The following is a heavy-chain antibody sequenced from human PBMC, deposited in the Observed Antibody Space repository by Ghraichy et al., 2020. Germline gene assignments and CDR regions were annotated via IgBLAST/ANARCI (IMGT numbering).Heavy chain of an antibody. CDR2: MNPNSGNT. V-gene: IGHV1-8*01. Sequence: ASVKVSCKTSGYTFTNYDVNWVRQAPGQGLEWMGWMNPNSGNTAYAQKLQGRVTLTRNTSISTAYMELSSLRSEDSAVYFCARQGAYHSYGLDVWGQGTTVTVSS. J-gene: IGHJ6*02. CDR1: GYTFTNYD. CDR3: ARQGAYHSYGLDV.